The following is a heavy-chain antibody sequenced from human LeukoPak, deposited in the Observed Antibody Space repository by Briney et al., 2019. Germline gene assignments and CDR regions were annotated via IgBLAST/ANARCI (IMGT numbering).Heavy chain of an antibody. CDR1: GFIFSTYA. CDR3: AKKGCTSISCYNNF. J-gene: IGHJ4*02. Sequence: PGGSLRLSCEASGFIFSTYAMSWVRQAPGKRLEWVSAIGGSAGGAFYADSVKGRFTISRDNSKNTLYLQMNSLRAEDTAIYYCAKKGCTSISCYNNFWGQGTLVTVSS. CDR2: IGGSAGGA. V-gene: IGHV3-23*01. D-gene: IGHD2-2*02.